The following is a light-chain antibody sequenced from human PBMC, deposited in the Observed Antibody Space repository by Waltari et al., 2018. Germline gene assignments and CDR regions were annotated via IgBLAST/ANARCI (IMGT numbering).Light chain of an antibody. CDR1: QSVLFSSNNKNY. CDR2: WAS. Sequence: DIVMTQSPDSLAVSLGERATINCKSSQSVLFSSNNKNYLAWYQQKPGQPPQLLISWASTRESGVPDRFAGSGSGTDFTLTISTLQAEDVAVYYCQQYYSVPFTFGPGTKVDIK. V-gene: IGKV4-1*01. CDR3: QQYYSVPFT. J-gene: IGKJ3*01.